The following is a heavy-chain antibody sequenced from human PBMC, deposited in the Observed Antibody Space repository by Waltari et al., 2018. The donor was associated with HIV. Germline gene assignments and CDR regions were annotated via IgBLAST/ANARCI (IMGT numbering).Heavy chain of an antibody. D-gene: IGHD4-17*01. V-gene: IGHV3-9*01. J-gene: IGHJ4*02. Sequence: EVQLVESGGGLVQPGRSLRLSCASSGFTFDASVTHWVRQAPGKGLEWVSRINWNGGTIAYADSVKGRFTISRDNAKNSLYLQINSLTTEDTALYYCAKDGGYGGNSRGLDYWGQGTLVTVSS. CDR2: INWNGGTI. CDR1: GFTFDASV. CDR3: AKDGGYGGNSRGLDY.